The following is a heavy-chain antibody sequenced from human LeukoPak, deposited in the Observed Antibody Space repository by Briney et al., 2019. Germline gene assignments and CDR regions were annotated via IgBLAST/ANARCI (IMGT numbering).Heavy chain of an antibody. CDR3: AKASNGGSYCGVIIDY. D-gene: IGHD1-26*01. J-gene: IGHJ4*02. CDR1: GFTFSTYG. Sequence: GGSLRLSCAASGFTFSTYGMHWVRQAPGKGLEWVAVISYDGSNKYYTDSVKGRFTISRDNSKNTLYLQMNSLRAEDTAVYYCAKASNGGSYCGVIIDYWGQGTLVAVSS. CDR2: ISYDGSNK. V-gene: IGHV3-30*18.